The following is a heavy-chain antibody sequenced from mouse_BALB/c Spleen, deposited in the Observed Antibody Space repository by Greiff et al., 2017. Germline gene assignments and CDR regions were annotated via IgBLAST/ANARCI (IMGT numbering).Heavy chain of an antibody. J-gene: IGHJ2*01. V-gene: IGHV1-14*01. CDR1: GYAFTSYV. D-gene: IGHD1-2*01. Sequence: EVQLQESGPELVKPGASVKMSCKASGYAFTSYVMHWVKQKPGQGLEWIGYINPYNDGTKYNEKFKGKATLTSDKSSSTAYMELSSLTSEDSAVYYCAKGFITTATSYFDYWGQGTTLTVSS. CDR2: INPYNDGT. CDR3: AKGFITTATSYFDY.